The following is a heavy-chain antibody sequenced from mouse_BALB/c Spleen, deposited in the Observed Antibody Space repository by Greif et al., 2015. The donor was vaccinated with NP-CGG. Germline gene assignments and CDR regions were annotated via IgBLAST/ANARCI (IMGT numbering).Heavy chain of an antibody. J-gene: IGHJ3*01. Sequence: EVKLVESGGGLVKPGGSLKLSCAASGFTFSSYAMSWVRQTPEKRLEWVASISSGGSTYYPDSVKGRFTISRDNARNILYLQMSSLRSEDTAMYYCARHYDYDEGFAYWGQGTLFTVSA. CDR3: ARHYDYDEGFAY. CDR2: ISSGGST. D-gene: IGHD2-4*01. CDR1: GFTFSSYA. V-gene: IGHV5-6-5*01.